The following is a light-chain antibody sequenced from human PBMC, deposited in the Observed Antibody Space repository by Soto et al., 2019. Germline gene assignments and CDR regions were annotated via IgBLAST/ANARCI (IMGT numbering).Light chain of an antibody. V-gene: IGLV2-23*01. CDR1: STDVGSHKL. J-gene: IGLJ1*01. CDR2: EAY. CDR3: CSNAVGSTYV. Sequence: QSVLTQPASVSGCPGQSITMSCTGTSTDVGSHKLVSWYQQYPGNAPKLIIFEAYKRPSGVSNRFSGSKSGSTASLTISGLQAEDEADYYCCSNAVGSTYVFGTGTKVTVL.